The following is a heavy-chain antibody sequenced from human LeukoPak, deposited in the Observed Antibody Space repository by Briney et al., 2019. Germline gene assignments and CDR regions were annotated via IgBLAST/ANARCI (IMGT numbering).Heavy chain of an antibody. CDR3: ASGTDIVLMVYAPEDNAFDI. V-gene: IGHV1-69*05. D-gene: IGHD2-8*01. CDR1: GGTFSSYA. Sequence: ASVKVSCKASGGTFSSYAISWVRQAPGQGLEWMGGIIPIFGTANYAQKFQGRVTITTDESTSTAYMELSSLRSEDTAVYYCASGTDIVLMVYAPEDNAFDIWGQGTMVTVSS. CDR2: IIPIFGTA. J-gene: IGHJ3*02.